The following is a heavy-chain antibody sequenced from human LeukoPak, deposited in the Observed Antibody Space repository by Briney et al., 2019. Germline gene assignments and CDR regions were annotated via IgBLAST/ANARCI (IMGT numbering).Heavy chain of an antibody. J-gene: IGHJ4*02. CDR2: IYYSGST. V-gene: IGHV4-59*08. CDR1: GGSISSYY. CDR3: AKHYMGSYYNRGFDY. Sequence: SETLSLTCTVSGGSISSYYWSWIRQPPGKGLEWVGYIYYSGSTNYNPSLKSRVTITVDTSKNQFSLKLSSGTAADTAVFYCAKHYMGSYYNRGFDYWGQGTLVTVSS. D-gene: IGHD3-10*01.